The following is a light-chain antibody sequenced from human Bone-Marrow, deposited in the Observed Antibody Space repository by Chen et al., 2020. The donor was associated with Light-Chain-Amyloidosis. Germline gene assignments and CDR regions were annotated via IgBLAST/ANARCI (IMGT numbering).Light chain of an antibody. CDR2: GIS. CDR3: HQYNDWPLGGT. J-gene: IGKJ1*01. Sequence: EVVLTQSPATLSVSPGERATLSCRASQSVGFKLAWYQQKPGQAPRLLIFGISTRETGIPDRFSGSGSVTEFTLTITSLQSEDFAVYYCHQYNDWPLGGTFGQGTKVDIK. V-gene: IGKV3-15*01. CDR1: QSVGFK.